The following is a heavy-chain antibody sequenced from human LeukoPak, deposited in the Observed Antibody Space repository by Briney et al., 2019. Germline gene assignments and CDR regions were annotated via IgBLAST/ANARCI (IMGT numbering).Heavy chain of an antibody. CDR1: GFTFSSYA. V-gene: IGHV3-23*01. Sequence: PGGSLRLSCAVSGFTFSSYAMSWVRQAPGKGLEWVSGIVGSGGNTYYADSVKGRFTISRDNSKNTVYLQMNSLRAEDTAVYYFAKGSSSGSYYNHAFDVWGQGTMVTVSS. J-gene: IGHJ3*01. CDR3: AKGSSSGSYYNHAFDV. CDR2: IVGSGGNT. D-gene: IGHD3-10*01.